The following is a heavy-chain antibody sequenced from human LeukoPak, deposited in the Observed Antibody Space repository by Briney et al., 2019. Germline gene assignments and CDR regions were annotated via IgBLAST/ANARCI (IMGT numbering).Heavy chain of an antibody. CDR1: GFTFNSYG. CDR2: IWYDGSIK. J-gene: IGHJ4*02. Sequence: PGGSLRLSCAASGFTFNSYGMHWVRQAPGKGLEWAAVIWYDGSIKYYADSVKGRFTISRDNSKNTVYLQMDSLRAEDTAVYYCARGQGYVDWLLNWGQGTLVTVSS. D-gene: IGHD3-9*01. V-gene: IGHV3-33*01. CDR3: ARGQGYVDWLLN.